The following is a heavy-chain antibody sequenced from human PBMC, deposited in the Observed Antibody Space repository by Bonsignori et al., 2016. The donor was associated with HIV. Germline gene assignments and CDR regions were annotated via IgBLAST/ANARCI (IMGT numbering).Heavy chain of an antibody. CDR1: GYTFSGFA. V-gene: IGHV1-18*01. Sequence: ASVKVSCKPSGYTFSGFAVSWVRQAPGQGLEWVGWISAYNGDTKSAQKFQDRVTMSTETSTNTAYLELRSLRSDDTAVYYCARVTHGTLTRGQTPEHRFWGQGTPVTVSS. CDR2: ISAYNGDT. D-gene: IGHD3-10*01. CDR3: ARVTHGTLTRGQTPEHRF. J-gene: IGHJ4*02.